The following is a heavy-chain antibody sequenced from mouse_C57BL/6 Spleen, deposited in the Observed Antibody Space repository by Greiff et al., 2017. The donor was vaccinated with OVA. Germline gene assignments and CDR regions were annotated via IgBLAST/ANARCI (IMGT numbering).Heavy chain of an antibody. CDR1: GFTFSSYA. CDR3: ARVGEGYYYAMDY. CDR2: ISDGGSYT. J-gene: IGHJ4*01. Sequence: EVKLVESGGGLVKPGGSLKLSCAASGFTFSSYAMSWVRQTPEKRLEWVATISDGGSYTYYPDNVKGRFTISRDNAKNNLYLQMSHLKSEDTAMYYCARVGEGYYYAMDYWGQGTSVTVSS. V-gene: IGHV5-4*03.